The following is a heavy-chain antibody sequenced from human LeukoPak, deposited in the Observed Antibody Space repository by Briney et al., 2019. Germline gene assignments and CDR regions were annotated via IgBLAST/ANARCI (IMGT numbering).Heavy chain of an antibody. J-gene: IGHJ4*02. V-gene: IGHV3-23*01. Sequence: GGSLRLSYAASGFTFDDYAMSWVRQAPGKGLEWVSAISGSGGSTYYADSVKGRFTISRDNSKNTLYLQMNSLRAEDTAVYYCAKEGGMTTVTWGPPVDYWGQGTLVTVSS. CDR1: GFTFDDYA. CDR2: ISGSGGST. CDR3: AKEGGMTTVTWGPPVDY. D-gene: IGHD4-17*01.